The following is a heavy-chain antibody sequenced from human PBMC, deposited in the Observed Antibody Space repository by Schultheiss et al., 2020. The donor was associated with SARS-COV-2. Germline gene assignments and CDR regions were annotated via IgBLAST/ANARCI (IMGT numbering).Heavy chain of an antibody. D-gene: IGHD5-18*01. CDR2: IYYSGST. J-gene: IGHJ6*02. Sequence: SETLSLTCTVSGGSISSGGYYWSWIRQHPGKGLEWIGYIYYSGSTYYNPSLKSRVTISVDTSKNQFSLKLSSVTVADTAVYYCARDRRGQLSGSYYYYYGMDVWGQGTTVTVSS. CDR3: ARDRRGQLSGSYYYYYGMDV. V-gene: IGHV4-31*03. CDR1: GGSISSGGYY.